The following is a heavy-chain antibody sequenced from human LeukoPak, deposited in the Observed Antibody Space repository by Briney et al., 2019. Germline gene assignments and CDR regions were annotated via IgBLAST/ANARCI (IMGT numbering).Heavy chain of an antibody. CDR1: GYTFTSYD. CDR2: MNPNSGNT. J-gene: IGHJ6*02. V-gene: IGHV1-8*01. CDR3: ARQRRTPFVVYGMDV. Sequence: ASVKVSCKASGYTFTSYDINWVRQATGQGLEWMGWMNPNSGNTGYAQKFQGRVTMTRNTSISTAYMELSSLRSEDTAVYYCARQRRTPFVVYGMDVWGQGTTVTVSS. D-gene: IGHD2-15*01.